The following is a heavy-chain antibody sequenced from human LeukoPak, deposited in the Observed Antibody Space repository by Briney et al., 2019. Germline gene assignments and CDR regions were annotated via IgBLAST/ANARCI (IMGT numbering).Heavy chain of an antibody. V-gene: IGHV3-7*01. D-gene: IGHD3-16*01. CDR2: MNQDGSAK. CDR1: GFTFSDSW. J-gene: IGHJ6*02. Sequence: PGGSLRLSCAASGFTFSDSWMSWVRQAPGKGLEWVANMNQDGSAKDYVDSVKGRFTISRDNARNSLYLQMGSLRAEDTAVYYCATYTHWVAGDVWGQGTTVTVSS. CDR3: ATYTHWVAGDV.